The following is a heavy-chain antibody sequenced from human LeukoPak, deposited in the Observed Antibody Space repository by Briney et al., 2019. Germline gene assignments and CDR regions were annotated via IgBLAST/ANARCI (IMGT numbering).Heavy chain of an antibody. D-gene: IGHD3-10*01. CDR3: ARDGLGSYDY. CDR2: ISSDSRYI. V-gene: IGHV3-21*01. Sequence: GGSLRLSCAASGFTFSTYTINWVRQAPGKGLEWVASISSDSRYIYYADLVKGRFTISRDNAKNSVYLQMNSLRGEDTAVYYCARDGLGSYDYWGQGTLVTVSS. CDR1: GFTFSTYT. J-gene: IGHJ4*02.